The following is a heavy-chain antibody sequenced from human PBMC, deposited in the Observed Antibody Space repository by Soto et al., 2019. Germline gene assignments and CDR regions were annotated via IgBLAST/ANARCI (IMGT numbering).Heavy chain of an antibody. J-gene: IGHJ4*02. V-gene: IGHV3-30*18. CDR3: AKVHLAFRGPGSLEY. CDR1: GFTFSSYG. CDR2: ISYDGSIQ. D-gene: IGHD3-16*01. Sequence: QVQLVESGGGVVQPGRSLRLSCAASGFTFSSYGMHWVRQAPGKGLEWVAVISYDGSIQYYADSVKGRFTISRDNSRNILYLQMSSLTTEDTAVYYCAKVHLAFRGPGSLEYWGQGTLVTVSS.